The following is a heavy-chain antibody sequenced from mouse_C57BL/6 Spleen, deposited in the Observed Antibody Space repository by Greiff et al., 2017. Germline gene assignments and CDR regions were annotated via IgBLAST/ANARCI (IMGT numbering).Heavy chain of an antibody. J-gene: IGHJ4*01. V-gene: IGHV1-42*01. CDR3: ARSGGSSGLYYYSIDY. CDR2: INPSTGGT. Sequence: EVQLQQPGPELVKPGASVKISCKASGYSFTGYYMNWVKQSPEKSLEWIGEINPSTGGTTYNQKFKAKATLTVDKSSSTAYMQLKNLTSEDSAVYYCARSGGSSGLYYYSIDYWGQGTSVTVSS. CDR1: GYSFTGYY. D-gene: IGHD3-2*02.